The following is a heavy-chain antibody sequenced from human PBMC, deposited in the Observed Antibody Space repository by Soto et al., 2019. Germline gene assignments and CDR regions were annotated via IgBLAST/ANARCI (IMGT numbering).Heavy chain of an antibody. Sequence: SVKVSCKASGGTFSSYAISWVRQAPGQGLEWMGGIIPIFGTANYAQKFQGRVTITADESTSTAYMELSSLRSEDTAVYYCARGRXSSSEQTYYYYYYGMDVWGQGTTVTVSS. J-gene: IGHJ6*02. CDR1: GGTFSSYA. V-gene: IGHV1-69*13. CDR3: ARGRXSSSEQTYYYYYYGMDV. D-gene: IGHD6-6*01. CDR2: IIPIFGTA.